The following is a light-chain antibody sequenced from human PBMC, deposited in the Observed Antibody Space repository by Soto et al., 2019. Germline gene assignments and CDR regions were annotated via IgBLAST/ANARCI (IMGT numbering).Light chain of an antibody. CDR3: QSYDSSLSGYV. V-gene: IGLV1-40*01. Sequence: QSALKRVVSGNSAEVRGRRISRNRRNPNIGAGNNVHWYQQHPGTAPKVLIYTNNNRPSGVPDRFSGSKSGTSASLAITGLRAEDEADYHCQSYDSSLSGYVFGTG. J-gene: IGLJ1*01. CDR1: NPNIGAGNN. CDR2: TNN.